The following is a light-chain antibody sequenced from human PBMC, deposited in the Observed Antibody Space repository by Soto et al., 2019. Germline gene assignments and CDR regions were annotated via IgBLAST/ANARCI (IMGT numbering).Light chain of an antibody. CDR2: GAS. CDR3: QQRSNPIT. Sequence: EIVMTQSPATLSVSPGERATLSCRASQSVSSNLAWYQQKPGQAPRLLIYGASTRATGIPARFSGSGSGTDFTLTISSLEPEDFAVYYCQQRSNPITFGQGTRLEIK. CDR1: QSVSSN. J-gene: IGKJ5*01. V-gene: IGKV3-15*01.